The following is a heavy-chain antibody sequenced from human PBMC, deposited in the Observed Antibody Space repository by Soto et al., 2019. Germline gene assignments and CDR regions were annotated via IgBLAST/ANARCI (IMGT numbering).Heavy chain of an antibody. CDR1: GGSINSGGYC. V-gene: IGHV4-30-2*05. D-gene: IGHD3-22*01. J-gene: IGHJ4*02. CDR2: IYHSGST. CDR3: ASSDRSGFGFDY. Sequence: SETLSLTCGVSGGSINSGGYCWSRIRQPPGKGLEWIGYIYHSGSTYYNPSLKSRITINPDTSKNQFSLQLNSVTPEDTALYYCASSDRSGFGFDYWGQGTLVTVSS.